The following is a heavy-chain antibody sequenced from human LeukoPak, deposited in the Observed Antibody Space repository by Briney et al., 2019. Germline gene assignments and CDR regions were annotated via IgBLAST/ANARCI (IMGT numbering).Heavy chain of an antibody. CDR1: GFTFSSYW. Sequence: GGSPRLSCAVSGFTFSSYWMNWVRQAPGKGLEWVASIKQDGGEKSYVDSVKGRFTISRDNAKNSLYLQMSSLRAEDTAVYYCARDGTAAGLYFDLWGQGTLVTVSS. CDR2: IKQDGGEK. D-gene: IGHD6-13*01. V-gene: IGHV3-7*01. J-gene: IGHJ4*01. CDR3: ARDGTAAGLYFDL.